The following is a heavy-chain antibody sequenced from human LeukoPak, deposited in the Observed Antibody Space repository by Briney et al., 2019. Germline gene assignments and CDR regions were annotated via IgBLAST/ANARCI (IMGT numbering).Heavy chain of an antibody. V-gene: IGHV3-74*03. J-gene: IGHJ4*02. CDR2: INGDGRRI. Sequence: GGSLRLSSAASGFTFSSHWMHWVRQVPGKGLVWVSRINGDGRRITYADSVKGRFTISRDNAKNTLFLQMDSLRAEDTALYYCARDRPDGRTSFDYWGLGTLVTVSS. CDR1: GFTFSSHW. D-gene: IGHD1-14*01. CDR3: ARDRPDGRTSFDY.